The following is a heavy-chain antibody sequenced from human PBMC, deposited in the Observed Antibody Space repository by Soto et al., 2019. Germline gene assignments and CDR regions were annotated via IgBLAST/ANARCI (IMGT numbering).Heavy chain of an antibody. CDR3: ASRYDYTTGGAFDI. V-gene: IGHV4-59*05. J-gene: IGHJ3*02. CDR2: IYYSGST. Sequence: PSETLSLTCTVSGGSINNYYWSWIRQPPGKGLEWIGSIYYSGSTYYNPSLKSRVTISVDTSKNQFSLKLSSVTAADTAVYYCASRYDYTTGGAFDIWGQGTMVTVSS. CDR1: GGSINNYY. D-gene: IGHD3-16*01.